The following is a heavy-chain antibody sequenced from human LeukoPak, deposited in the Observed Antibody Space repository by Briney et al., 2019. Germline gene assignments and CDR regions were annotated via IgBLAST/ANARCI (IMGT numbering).Heavy chain of an antibody. CDR1: GFTFSSYS. Sequence: GGSLRLSCAASGFTFSSYSMNWVRQAPGKGLEWVSSISSSSSYIYYADSVKGRFTISRDNAKNSLYLRMNSLRAEDTAVYYCARVVCNGGSCYSQGAFDIWGQGTMVTVSS. D-gene: IGHD2-15*01. CDR3: ARVVCNGGSCYSQGAFDI. V-gene: IGHV3-21*01. CDR2: ISSSSSYI. J-gene: IGHJ3*02.